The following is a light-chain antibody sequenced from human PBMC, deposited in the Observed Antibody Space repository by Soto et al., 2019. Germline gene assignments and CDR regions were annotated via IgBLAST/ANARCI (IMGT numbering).Light chain of an antibody. CDR2: WAS. CDR3: QQYYTSPYS. J-gene: IGKJ2*03. V-gene: IGKV4-1*01. CDR1: ENVFYSSNNKDY. Sequence: DTVMTQSPGSMAVSLGWRANITCKSSENVFYSSNNKDYSAWYQQKPGQPPKLLIYWASTRESGVPDRCSGSGSATDFPLTISRLQAEDVAVYFCQQYYTSPYSCCQGTKVDI.